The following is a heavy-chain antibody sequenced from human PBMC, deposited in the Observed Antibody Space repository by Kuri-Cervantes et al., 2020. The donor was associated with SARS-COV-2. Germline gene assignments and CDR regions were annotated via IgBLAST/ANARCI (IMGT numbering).Heavy chain of an antibody. Sequence: SCAVSGGSISSSNWWSWVRQPPGKGLEWIGEIYHSGSTNYNPSLKSRVTILVDKSKNQFSLKLCSVTAADTAVYYCARDGGGARDYYYGMDVWGQGTTVTVSS. J-gene: IGHJ6*02. CDR2: IYHSGST. D-gene: IGHD4-23*01. V-gene: IGHV4-4*02. CDR3: ARDGGGARDYYYGMDV. CDR1: GGSISSSNW.